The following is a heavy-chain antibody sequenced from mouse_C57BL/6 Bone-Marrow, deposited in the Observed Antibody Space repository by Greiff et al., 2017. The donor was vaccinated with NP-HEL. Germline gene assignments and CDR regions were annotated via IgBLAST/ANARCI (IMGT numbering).Heavy chain of an antibody. CDR2: IHPNSGST. J-gene: IGHJ1*03. CDR1: GYTFTSYW. Sequence: VQLQQPGAELVKPGASVKLSCKASGYTFTSYWMHWVKQRPGQGLEWIGMIHPNSGSTNYNEKFKSKATLTVDKSSSTAYMQLSSLTSEDSAVYYCARRGSDWWYFDVWGTGTTVTVSS. V-gene: IGHV1-64*01. D-gene: IGHD4-1*01. CDR3: ARRGSDWWYFDV.